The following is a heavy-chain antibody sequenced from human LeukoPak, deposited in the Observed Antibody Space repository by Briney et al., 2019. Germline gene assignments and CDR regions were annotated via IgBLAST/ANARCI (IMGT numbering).Heavy chain of an antibody. CDR1: GYTFTSYA. CDR3: ATDLPYSSGWYRRRTPQQEYFQH. CDR2: INAGNGNT. V-gene: IGHV1-3*01. J-gene: IGHJ1*01. D-gene: IGHD6-19*01. Sequence: ASVKVSCKASGYTFTSYAMHWVRQAPGQRLEWMGWINAGNGNTKYSQKFQGRVTMTEDTSTDTAYMELSSLRSEDTAVYYCATDLPYSSGWYRRRTPQQEYFQHWGQGTLVTVSS.